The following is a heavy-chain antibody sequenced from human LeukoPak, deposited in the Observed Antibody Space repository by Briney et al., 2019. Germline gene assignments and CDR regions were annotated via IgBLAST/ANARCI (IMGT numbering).Heavy chain of an antibody. CDR2: ISDDGTRK. J-gene: IGHJ3*02. D-gene: IGHD5-12*01. Sequence: PGRSLRLSCAASGFTFSSYGIHWVRLAPGKGLEWVAVISDDGTRKYYADSVQGRFTISRDNSKNTVYVQMNSLRAEDMAVYYCAREFSGYAFDIWGQGTMVTVSS. V-gene: IGHV3-30*03. CDR1: GFTFSSYG. CDR3: AREFSGYAFDI.